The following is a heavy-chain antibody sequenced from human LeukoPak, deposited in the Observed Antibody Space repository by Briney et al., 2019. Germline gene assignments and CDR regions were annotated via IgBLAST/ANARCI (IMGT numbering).Heavy chain of an antibody. V-gene: IGHV1-58*01. CDR1: GFTFTSSA. CDR2: IVVGSGNT. CDR3: AADRDDSSGYHLGY. J-gene: IGHJ4*02. Sequence: SVKVSYKASGFTFTSSAVQWVRQARGQRLDWIGWIVVGSGNTNYAQKFQERVSITRDMSTSTAYMELSSLRSDDTAVYYCAADRDDSSGYHLGYWGQGTLVTVSS. D-gene: IGHD3-22*01.